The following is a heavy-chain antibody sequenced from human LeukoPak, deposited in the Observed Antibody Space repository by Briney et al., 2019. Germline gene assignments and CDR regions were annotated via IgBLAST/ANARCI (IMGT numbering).Heavy chain of an antibody. CDR3: AKEREYCSSGSCHYDLDV. J-gene: IGHJ6*02. CDR1: GDSMKSYY. Sequence: PSETLSLTCTASGDSMKSYYWTWIRQSPGKGLEWIGYIYYTGSTNYNPSLKSRVTISVDTSKNQFSLKLSSVTAADTAVYYCAKEREYCSSGSCHYDLDVWGQGTTVTVSS. D-gene: IGHD2-15*01. V-gene: IGHV4-59*01. CDR2: IYYTGST.